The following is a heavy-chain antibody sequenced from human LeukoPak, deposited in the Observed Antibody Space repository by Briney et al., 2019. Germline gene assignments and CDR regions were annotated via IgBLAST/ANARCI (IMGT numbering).Heavy chain of an antibody. J-gene: IGHJ3*02. CDR2: IKSKTDGGTT. CDR3: TTHDYGGWEATEGHQFDI. CDR1: GFTFSNAW. D-gene: IGHD4-23*01. V-gene: IGHV3-15*01. Sequence: PGGSLRLPCAASGFTFSNAWMSWVRQAPGKGLEWVGRIKSKTDGGTTDYAAPVKGRFTISRDDSKNTLYLQMNSLKTEDTAVYYCTTHDYGGWEATEGHQFDIWGQGTMVTVSS.